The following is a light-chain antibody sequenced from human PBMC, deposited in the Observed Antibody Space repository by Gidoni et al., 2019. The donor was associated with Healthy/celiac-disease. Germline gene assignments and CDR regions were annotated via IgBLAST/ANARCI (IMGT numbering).Light chain of an antibody. Sequence: SYELTQPPSVSVSPGQTDSITCSGDTLGDKYACWYQQKPGQSPVLVIYQDSKRPSGIPERFSGSNSGNTATLTISGTQAMDEADYYCQAWDSSTGVFGGGTKLTVL. V-gene: IGLV3-1*01. CDR3: QAWDSSTGV. J-gene: IGLJ2*01. CDR2: QDS. CDR1: TLGDKY.